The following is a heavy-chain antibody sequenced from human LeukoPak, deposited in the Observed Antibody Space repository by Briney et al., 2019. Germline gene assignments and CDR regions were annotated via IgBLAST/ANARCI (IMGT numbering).Heavy chain of an antibody. V-gene: IGHV3-21*01. CDR1: GFTFSSYS. Sequence: GGSLRLSCAASGFTFSSYSMNWVRQAPGKGLEWVSSISSSSSYIYYADSVKGRFTISRDNAENSLYLQMNSLRAEDTAVYYCARDSGDYVPFDYWGQGTLVTVSS. J-gene: IGHJ4*02. D-gene: IGHD4-17*01. CDR3: ARDSGDYVPFDY. CDR2: ISSSSSYI.